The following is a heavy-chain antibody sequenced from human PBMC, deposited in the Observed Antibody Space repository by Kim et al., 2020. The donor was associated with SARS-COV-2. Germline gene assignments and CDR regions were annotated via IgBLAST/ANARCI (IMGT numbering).Heavy chain of an antibody. J-gene: IGHJ4*02. Sequence: GGSLRLSCAASGFTFSSYAMHWVRQAPGKGLEWVAVISYDGSNKYYADSVKGRFTISRDNSKNTLYLQMNSLRAEDTAVYYCASPPKPGYSSGWYKYYFDYWGQGTLVTVSS. CDR2: ISYDGSNK. D-gene: IGHD6-19*01. CDR3: ASPPKPGYSSGWYKYYFDY. CDR1: GFTFSSYA. V-gene: IGHV3-30*04.